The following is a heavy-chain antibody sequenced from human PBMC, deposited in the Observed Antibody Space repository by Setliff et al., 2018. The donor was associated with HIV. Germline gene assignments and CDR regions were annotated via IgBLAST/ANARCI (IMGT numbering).Heavy chain of an antibody. CDR2: ISGYSGNT. CDR1: GYTFTSYG. V-gene: IGHV1-18*01. Sequence: ASVKVSCKASGYTFTSYGVSWVRQAPGHGLEWMGWISGYSGNTNYAQKLQGRVTMTTDTSTSTAYMELGSLRSDDTAVYYCARQDGTTVLSKDFDYWGQGTLVTVSS. J-gene: IGHJ4*02. CDR3: ARQDGTTVLSKDFDY. D-gene: IGHD4-17*01.